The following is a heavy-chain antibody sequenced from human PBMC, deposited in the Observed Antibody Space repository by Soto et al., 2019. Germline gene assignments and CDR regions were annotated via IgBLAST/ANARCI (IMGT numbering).Heavy chain of an antibody. J-gene: IGHJ4*02. CDR1: GFTFSSYG. CDR2: IWYDGSNK. V-gene: IGHV3-33*01. D-gene: IGHD3-3*01. CDR3: ARDEEYYDGVGVGDY. Sequence: GGSLRLSCAASGFTFSSYGMHWVRQAPGKGLEWVAVIWYDGSNKYYADSVKGRFTISRDNSKNTLYLQMNSLRAEDTAVYYCARDEEYYDGVGVGDYWGQGTLVTVSS.